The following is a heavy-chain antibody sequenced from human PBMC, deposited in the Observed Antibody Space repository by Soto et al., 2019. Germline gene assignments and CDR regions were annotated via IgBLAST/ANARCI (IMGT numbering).Heavy chain of an antibody. CDR2: INKDGSYR. CDR3: ARGGLEPFDY. CDR1: GFTFSDEG. J-gene: IGHJ4*02. Sequence: EVQLVESGGGLVQPGGSLRLSCATSGFTFSDEGMHWVRQAPGKGLVWVSRINKDGSYRNYADFVEGRFTIFRDDAKSELYLQLDRLRVEDTAVYYCARGGLEPFDYLGQGALVTVSP. D-gene: IGHD1-1*01. V-gene: IGHV3-74*01.